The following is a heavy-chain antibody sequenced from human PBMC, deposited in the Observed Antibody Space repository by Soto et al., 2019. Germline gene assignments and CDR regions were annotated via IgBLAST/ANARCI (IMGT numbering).Heavy chain of an antibody. CDR2: ISYDGSNK. CDR3: VKDQGGEGGALPRYYYYGMDV. Sequence: GGSLRLSCAASGFTFSSYGMHWVRQAPGKGLEWVAVISYDGSNKYYADSVKGRFTISRDNSKNTLYLQMNSLRAEDTAVYYCVKDQGGEGGALPRYYYYGMDVWGQGPTVPVSS. D-gene: IGHD3-16*01. CDR1: GFTFSSYG. J-gene: IGHJ6*02. V-gene: IGHV3-30*18.